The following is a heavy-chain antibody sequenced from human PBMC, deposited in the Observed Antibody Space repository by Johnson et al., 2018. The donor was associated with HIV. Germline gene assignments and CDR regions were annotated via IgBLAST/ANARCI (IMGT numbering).Heavy chain of an antibody. J-gene: IGHJ3*02. CDR1: GFTFSRYA. V-gene: IGHV3-30-3*01. D-gene: IGHD4-23*01. CDR3: AKARSLLDYGGFDAFDI. CDR2: ISYDGTNN. Sequence: QVQLVESGGGVVQPGRSLRLSCAASGFTFSRYAMHCVRQAPGKGLEWVAVISYDGTNNYYADSVKGRFTISRDNSKNTLSLQMISLRAEDTAMYYCAKARSLLDYGGFDAFDIWGQGTLVIVSS.